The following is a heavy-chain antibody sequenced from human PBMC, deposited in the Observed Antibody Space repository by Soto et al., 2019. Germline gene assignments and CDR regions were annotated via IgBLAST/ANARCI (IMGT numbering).Heavy chain of an antibody. CDR2: ISAYNGNT. CDR1: GYTFTSDG. D-gene: IGHD2-8*01. CDR3: ARTLGVTNPAHAFDI. V-gene: IGHV1-18*01. J-gene: IGHJ3*02. Sequence: ASVKVSCKASGYTFTSDGISWVRQAPGQVLEWMGLISAYNGNTNYAQKLQGRVTMTTDTSTSTAYMELRSLRYDDTAVYYCARTLGVTNPAHAFDIWGQGTMVTVSS.